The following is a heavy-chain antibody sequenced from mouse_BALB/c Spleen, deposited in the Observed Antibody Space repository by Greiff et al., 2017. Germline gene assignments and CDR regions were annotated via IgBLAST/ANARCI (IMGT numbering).Heavy chain of an antibody. Sequence: EVKLVESGGGLVKPGGSLKLSCAASGFTFSSYAMSWVRQTPEKRLEWVATISSGGSYTYYPDSVKGRFTISRDNAKNTLYLQMSSLRSEDTAMYYCARHKDYGNWYFDVWGAGTTVTVSS. CDR1: GFTFSSYA. CDR2: ISSGGSYT. CDR3: ARHKDYGNWYFDV. D-gene: IGHD2-1*01. J-gene: IGHJ1*01. V-gene: IGHV5-9-3*01.